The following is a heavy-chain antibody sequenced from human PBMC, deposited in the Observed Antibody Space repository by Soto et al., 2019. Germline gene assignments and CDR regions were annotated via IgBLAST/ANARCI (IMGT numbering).Heavy chain of an antibody. CDR3: ASKAACGGDCYAFDS. D-gene: IGHD2-21*02. CDR1: GGIFSSNT. V-gene: IGHV1-69*06. CDR2: IIPLFGTA. J-gene: IGHJ4*02. Sequence: QVYLVQSGAEVKKPGSSVKISCKASGGIFSSNTINWVRQAAGQGLEWMGGIIPLFGTANYAETFQGRVTITAEKSTKTEYMELTSLRSEDTAVYYCASKAACGGDCYAFDSWGQGTLVTVSS.